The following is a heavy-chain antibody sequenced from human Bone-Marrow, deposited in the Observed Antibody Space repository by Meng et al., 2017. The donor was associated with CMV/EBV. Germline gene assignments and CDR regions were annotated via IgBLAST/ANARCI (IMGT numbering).Heavy chain of an antibody. Sequence: GESLKISCAASGFTFSSYAMSWVRQAPGKGLEWVSVIYSGGSSTYYADSVKGRFTISRDNSKNSLYLQMNSLRAEDTAVYYCARVRNAFDIWGQGTMVAVSS. V-gene: IGHV3-23*03. CDR3: ARVRNAFDI. CDR2: IYSGGSST. J-gene: IGHJ3*02. CDR1: GFTFSSYA.